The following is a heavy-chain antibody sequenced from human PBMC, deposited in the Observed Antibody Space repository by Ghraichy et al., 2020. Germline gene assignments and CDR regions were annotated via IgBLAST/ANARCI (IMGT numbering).Heavy chain of an antibody. CDR1: GGSISSSSYY. J-gene: IGHJ3*02. V-gene: IGHV4-39*01. D-gene: IGHD4-17*01. CDR3: ARPTTVTTSGAFDI. Sequence: SETLSLTCTVSGGSISSSSYYWGWIRQPPGKGLEWIGSIYYSGSTYYNPSLKSRVTISVDTSKNQFSLKLSSVTAADTAVYYCARPTTVTTSGAFDIWGQGIMVTVSS. CDR2: IYYSGST.